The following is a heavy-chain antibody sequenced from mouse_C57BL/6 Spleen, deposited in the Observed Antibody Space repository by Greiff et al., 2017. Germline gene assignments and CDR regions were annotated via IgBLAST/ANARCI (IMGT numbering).Heavy chain of an antibody. CDR3: AREEGLYDGYPY. V-gene: IGHV1-26*01. CDR1: GYTFTDYY. CDR2: INPNNGGT. D-gene: IGHD2-3*01. Sequence: VQLQQSGPELVKPGASVKISCKASGYTFTDYYMNWVKQSHGKSLEWIGDINPNNGGTSYNQKFKGKATLTVDKSSSPAYMELRSLTSEDSAVYYCAREEGLYDGYPYWGQGTTLTVSS. J-gene: IGHJ2*01.